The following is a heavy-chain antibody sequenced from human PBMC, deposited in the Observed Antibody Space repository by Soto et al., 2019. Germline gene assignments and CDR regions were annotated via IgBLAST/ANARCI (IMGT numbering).Heavy chain of an antibody. CDR1: GFTFSSYG. CDR2: IWYDGSNK. CDR3: ARRENGMDV. J-gene: IGHJ6*02. V-gene: IGHV3-33*01. Sequence: GGSLRLSCAASGFTFSSYGMHWVRQAPGEGLEWVAVIWYDGSNKYYADSVKGRFTISRDNSKNTLYLQMNSLRAEDTAVYYCARRENGMDVWGQGTTVTVS.